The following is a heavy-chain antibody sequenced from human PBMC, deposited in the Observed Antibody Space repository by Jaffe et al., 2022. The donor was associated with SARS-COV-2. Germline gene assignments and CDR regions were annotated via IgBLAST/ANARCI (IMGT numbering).Heavy chain of an antibody. CDR2: INSGSVNI. V-gene: IGHV3-48*01. CDR1: GFSFSSSG. D-gene: IGHD4-17*01. Sequence: EVQLVESGGGLVQPGGSLRLSCAASGFSFSSSGMNWVRQAPGKGLEWVSYINSGSVNIYYADSVKGRFTVSRDNAKNSLWLQMNSLRAEDTAVYYCARLRGGYGYAFDIWGQGTMVTVSS. J-gene: IGHJ3*02. CDR3: ARLRGGYGYAFDI.